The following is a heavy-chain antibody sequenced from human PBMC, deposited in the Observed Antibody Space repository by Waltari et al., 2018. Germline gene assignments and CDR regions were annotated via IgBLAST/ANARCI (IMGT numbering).Heavy chain of an antibody. V-gene: IGHV6-1*01. Sequence: QVHLQSSGPGLVKPSQTLSLTCAISGDSVSRNGAAWNWIRQSQSRGLEWLGRTYHRSKWYHDFAPSVKSRITINPDTSKNHFSLQLNSVTPEDTAVYYCARDAHWGLDALDIWGQGTMVTVSS. CDR3: ARDAHWGLDALDI. D-gene: IGHD7-27*01. J-gene: IGHJ3*02. CDR2: TYHRSKWYH. CDR1: GDSVSRNGAA.